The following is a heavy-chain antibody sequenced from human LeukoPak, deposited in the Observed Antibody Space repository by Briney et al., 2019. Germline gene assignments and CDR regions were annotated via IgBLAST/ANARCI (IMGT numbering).Heavy chain of an antibody. Sequence: GGSLRLSCVASGFTFDDYGMNWVRQAPGKGLEWVSAISSSSIYRYYADSVKGRFTISRDNAKISLYLQMNSQTADDTAVYYCARDNSLYSGYAGDYWGQGTLVAVSS. CDR2: ISSSSIYR. CDR1: GFTFDDYG. J-gene: IGHJ4*02. CDR3: ARDNSLYSGYAGDY. V-gene: IGHV3-21*01. D-gene: IGHD5-12*01.